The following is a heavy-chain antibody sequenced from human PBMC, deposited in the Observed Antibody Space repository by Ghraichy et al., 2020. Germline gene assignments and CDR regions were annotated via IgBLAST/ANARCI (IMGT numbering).Heavy chain of an antibody. CDR1: GYTFTGYY. J-gene: IGHJ4*02. V-gene: IGHV1-2*04. CDR3: AREGGLRFLEWNSGYYFDY. D-gene: IGHD3-3*01. Sequence: CKASGYTFTGYYMHWVRQAPGQGLEWMGWINPNSGGTNYAQKFQGWVTMTRDTSISTAYMELSRLRSDDTAVYYCAREGGLRFLEWNSGYYFDYWGQGTLVTVSS. CDR2: INPNSGGT.